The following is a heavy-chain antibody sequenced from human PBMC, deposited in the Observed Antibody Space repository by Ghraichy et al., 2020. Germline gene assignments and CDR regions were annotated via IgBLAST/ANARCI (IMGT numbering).Heavy chain of an antibody. J-gene: IGHJ4*02. CDR3: ARVIGRGWQGEEDY. V-gene: IGHV1-2*02. CDR1: GYTFTGYY. Sequence: ASVKVSCKASGYTFTGYYMHWVRQAPGQGLEWMGWINPNSGGTNYAQKFQGRVTMTRDTSISTAYMELSRLRSDDTAVYYCARVIGRGWQGEEDYWGQGTLVTVSS. D-gene: IGHD6-19*01. CDR2: INPNSGGT.